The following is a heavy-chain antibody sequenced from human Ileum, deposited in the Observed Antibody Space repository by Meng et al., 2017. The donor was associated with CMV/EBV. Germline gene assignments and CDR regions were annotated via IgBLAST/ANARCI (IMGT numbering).Heavy chain of an antibody. D-gene: IGHD2-2*01. V-gene: IGHV3-48*04. J-gene: IGHJ4*02. Sequence: GGSLRLSCAASGIVFSTYSMNWVRQAPGKGLEWISFISSTSDTIYYADSVKGRFTTSRDNAKNSLYLQMNSLRAEDTGVYYCAREGCTSTTCYPLSDIYLWGQGTLVTVSS. CDR3: AREGCTSTTCYPLSDIYL. CDR2: ISSTSDTI. CDR1: GIVFSTYS.